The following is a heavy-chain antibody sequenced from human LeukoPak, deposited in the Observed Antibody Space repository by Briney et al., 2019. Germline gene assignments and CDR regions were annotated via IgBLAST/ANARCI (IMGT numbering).Heavy chain of an antibody. D-gene: IGHD2-2*02. V-gene: IGHV5-51*01. CDR3: ATGGYCTSTSCYSFFDY. Sequence: GESRKISCKGSGYSFTTYWIGWVRQMPGKGLEWMGIIYPGDSDTRYSPSFQGQVTISADKSISTAYLQWSSLKASDTAMYYCATGGYCTSTSCYSFFDYWGQGTLVTVSS. J-gene: IGHJ4*02. CDR1: GYSFTTYW. CDR2: IYPGDSDT.